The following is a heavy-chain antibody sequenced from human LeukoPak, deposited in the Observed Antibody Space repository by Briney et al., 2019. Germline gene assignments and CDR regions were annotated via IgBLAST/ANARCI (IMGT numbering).Heavy chain of an antibody. V-gene: IGHV3-23*01. J-gene: IGHJ3*01. CDR1: GFTFSTYA. Sequence: GGSLRLSCAASGFTFSTYAMSWVRQAPGKGLEWVSTITDSGTNTYYVDSVKGRFTISRDNAKNTLYLQMSSLRAEDTAVYYCARDFLHLGGWGQGTMVTVSS. D-gene: IGHD3-16*01. CDR3: ARDFLHLGG. CDR2: ITDSGTNT.